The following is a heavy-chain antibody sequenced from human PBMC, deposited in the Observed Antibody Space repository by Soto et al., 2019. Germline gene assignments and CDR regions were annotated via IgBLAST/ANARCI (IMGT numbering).Heavy chain of an antibody. D-gene: IGHD3-10*01. CDR1: GGTFSSYA. CDR2: IIPIFGTA. CDR3: ARSITYGSVTNWYFDL. Sequence: SVKVSCKASGGTFSSYAISWVRQAPGQGLEWMGGIIPIFGTANYAQKFQGRVTITADESTSTAYMELSSLRSEDTAVYYCARSITYGSVTNWYFDLWGRGTLVTVSS. V-gene: IGHV1-69*13. J-gene: IGHJ2*01.